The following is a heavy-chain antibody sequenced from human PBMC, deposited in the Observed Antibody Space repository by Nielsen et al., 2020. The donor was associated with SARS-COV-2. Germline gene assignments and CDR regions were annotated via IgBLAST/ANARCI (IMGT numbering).Heavy chain of an antibody. Sequence: GGSLRLSCAASGFTFSSYAMHWVRQAPGKGLEWVAVISYDGSNKYYADSVKGRFTISRDNSKNTLYLQMNSLRAEDTAVYYCAKVTGSYLGYNWFDPWGQGTLVTVSS. D-gene: IGHD3-10*01. CDR3: AKVTGSYLGYNWFDP. V-gene: IGHV3-30-3*01. CDR1: GFTFSSYA. CDR2: ISYDGSNK. J-gene: IGHJ5*02.